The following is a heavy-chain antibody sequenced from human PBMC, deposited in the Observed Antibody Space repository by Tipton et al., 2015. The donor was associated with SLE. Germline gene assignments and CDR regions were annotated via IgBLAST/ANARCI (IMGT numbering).Heavy chain of an antibody. Sequence: TLSLTCAVYGGSFSGYYWSWIRQPPGKGLEWIGEINHSGSTYYNPSLKSRVTISVGASKNQFSLKLSSVTAADTAVYYCARGRLIAAAGPFDYWGQGTLVTVSS. D-gene: IGHD6-13*01. CDR2: INHSGST. CDR1: GGSFSGYY. CDR3: ARGRLIAAAGPFDY. V-gene: IGHV4-34*01. J-gene: IGHJ4*02.